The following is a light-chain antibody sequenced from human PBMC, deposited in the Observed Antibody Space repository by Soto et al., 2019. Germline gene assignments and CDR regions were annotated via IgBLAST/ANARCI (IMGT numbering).Light chain of an antibody. CDR1: QSVSSN. CDR2: DAS. CDR3: LQYHNLWA. V-gene: IGKV3-15*01. Sequence: EIVMTQSPSTLSVSPGERATLSCRASQSVSSNFAWYQQKPGQAPRLLIYDASTRATGIPARFSGSGSGTEFTLTISSLQSEDFTVYSCLQYHNLWAFGQGSKVDIK. J-gene: IGKJ1*01.